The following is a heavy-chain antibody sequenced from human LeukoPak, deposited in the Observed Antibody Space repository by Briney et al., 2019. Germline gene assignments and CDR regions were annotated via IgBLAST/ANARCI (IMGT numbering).Heavy chain of an antibody. V-gene: IGHV3-23*01. CDR3: ARDLNPYSSGWYDY. CDR1: GITFSSYG. J-gene: IGHJ4*02. CDR2: ISSTGGTT. D-gene: IGHD6-19*01. Sequence: PGGTLRLSCAASGITFSSYGMSWVRQAPGKGLEWVSSISSTGGTTYYADSVKGRFTISRDNSKNTLYLQMNSLRAEDTAVYYCARDLNPYSSGWYDYWGQGTLVTVSS.